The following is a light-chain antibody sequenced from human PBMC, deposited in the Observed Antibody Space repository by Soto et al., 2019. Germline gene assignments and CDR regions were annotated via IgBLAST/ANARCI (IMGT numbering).Light chain of an antibody. CDR3: QQSDSTPYT. Sequence: DIQMTQSPSSLSASVGDRVTITCRASQSISTSLNWYQQKPGKAPSLLIYGASSLLSGVPSRFSGSGSGTDFTLTIASLQPEDFSTYYCQQSDSTPYTFGQGTKVEI. CDR2: GAS. CDR1: QSISTS. J-gene: IGKJ2*01. V-gene: IGKV1-39*01.